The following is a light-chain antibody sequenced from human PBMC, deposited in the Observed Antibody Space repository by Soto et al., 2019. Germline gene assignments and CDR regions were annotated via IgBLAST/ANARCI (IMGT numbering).Light chain of an antibody. V-gene: IGKV4-1*01. CDR2: WAS. J-gene: IGKJ4*01. CDR3: QQYYSTPPT. Sequence: DIGMTQSPDSLDVSLGERATINCKSSQSVLYRSNNKNYLAWYQQKPGQPPKLLIYWASTRESGVADRFSGSGSGTDFTLTISSLQAEDVAVYYCQQYYSTPPTFGGGTKVEIK. CDR1: QSVLYRSNNKNY.